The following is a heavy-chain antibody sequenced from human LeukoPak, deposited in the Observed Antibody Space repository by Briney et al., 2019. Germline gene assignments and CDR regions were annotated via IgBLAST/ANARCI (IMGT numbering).Heavy chain of an antibody. Sequence: SETLSLTCTVSGGSISSYYWSWIRQPPGRGLGWIGYIYYSGSTNYNPSLQSRVTISVDTSKNQFSLKLSSVTAADTAVYYCARDLPYDSSGYGAFDIWGQGTMVTVSS. CDR3: ARDLPYDSSGYGAFDI. CDR1: GGSISSYY. D-gene: IGHD3-22*01. J-gene: IGHJ3*02. V-gene: IGHV4-59*01. CDR2: IYYSGST.